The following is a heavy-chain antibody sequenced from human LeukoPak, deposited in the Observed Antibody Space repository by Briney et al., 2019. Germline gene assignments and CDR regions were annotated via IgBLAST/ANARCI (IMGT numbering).Heavy chain of an antibody. V-gene: IGHV3-49*03. CDR3: TTGHYYDSSGYYYDAFDI. CDR1: GFTFGDYA. J-gene: IGHJ3*02. D-gene: IGHD3-22*01. CDR2: IRSKAYGGTT. Sequence: GGSLRLSCTASGFTFGDYAMSWFRQAPGKGLEWVGFIRSKAYGGTTEYAAFVKGRFTISRDDSKSIAYLQMNSLKTEDTAVYYCTTGHYYDSSGYYYDAFDIWGQGTMVTVSS.